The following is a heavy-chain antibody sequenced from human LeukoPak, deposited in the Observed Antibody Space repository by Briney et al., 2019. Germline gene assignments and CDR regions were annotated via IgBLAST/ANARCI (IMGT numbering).Heavy chain of an antibody. J-gene: IGHJ3*02. Sequence: SETLSLTCTVSGGSISGSSYYWGWIRQPPGKGLEWIGSIYYSGSTYYNPSLKSRVTISVDTSKNQFSLKLNFVTATDTAVYYCASRIMVWGAFDIWGQGTMVTVSS. CDR2: IYYSGST. CDR1: GGSISGSSYY. D-gene: IGHD2-8*01. CDR3: ASRIMVWGAFDI. V-gene: IGHV4-39*01.